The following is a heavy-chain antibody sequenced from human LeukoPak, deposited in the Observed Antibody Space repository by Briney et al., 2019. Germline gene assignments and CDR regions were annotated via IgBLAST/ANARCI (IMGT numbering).Heavy chain of an antibody. Sequence: GGSLRLSCAASGFTFSDYYMSWIRQAPGEGLEGVSYISSSGSTIYYADSVKGRFTISRDNAKNSRYLQMNSLRAEVTAVYYCARGEGAYGSGSYYPFDYWGQGTLVTVSS. CDR2: ISSSGSTI. D-gene: IGHD3-10*01. CDR3: ARGEGAYGSGSYYPFDY. V-gene: IGHV3-11*01. CDR1: GFTFSDYY. J-gene: IGHJ4*02.